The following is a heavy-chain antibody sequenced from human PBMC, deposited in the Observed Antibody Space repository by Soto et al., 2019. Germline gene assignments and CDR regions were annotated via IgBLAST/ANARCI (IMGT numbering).Heavy chain of an antibody. V-gene: IGHV3-23*01. CDR3: AKIDGYFDY. CDR1: GFTFINTG. Sequence: VGSLRLSCAGSGFTFINTGMSWVRQAPGQGLEWVSAITGNGDTTYYADSVKGRFTISRDNSKSTLYLQMNSLRAEDTAVYYCAKIDGYFDYWGQGTLVTVSS. CDR2: ITGNGDTT. D-gene: IGHD3-22*01. J-gene: IGHJ4*02.